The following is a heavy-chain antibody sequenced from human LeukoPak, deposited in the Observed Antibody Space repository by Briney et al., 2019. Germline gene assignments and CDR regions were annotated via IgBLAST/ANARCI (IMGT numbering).Heavy chain of an antibody. CDR2: IKQGGSEK. D-gene: IGHD2-2*01. Sequence: PGGSLRHSCAASGFTFGSYWMSWVRQAPGKGLEWVANIKQGGSEKYYVDSVKGRFTISRDNGKNSLYLQINSLTAEDTAVYYCARDCSSTNCYRGGFHPWGQGTLVTVCS. V-gene: IGHV3-7*01. CDR1: GFTFGSYW. CDR3: ARDCSSTNCYRGGFHP. J-gene: IGHJ5*02.